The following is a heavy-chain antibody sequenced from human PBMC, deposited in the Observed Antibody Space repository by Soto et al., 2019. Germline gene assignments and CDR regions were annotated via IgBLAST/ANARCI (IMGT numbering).Heavy chain of an antibody. Sequence: QVQLVQSGAEVKKPGSSVKVSCKASGDTFSFYTINWVRQAPGLGLELVGRINPILSMSNYAQKFQGRVTMTADKSTSTAYMELRSLRSEDTAMYYCATSYGSGYRAFDYWGQGALVTVSS. D-gene: IGHD3-10*01. CDR1: GDTFSFYT. CDR2: INPILSMS. CDR3: ATSYGSGYRAFDY. V-gene: IGHV1-69*02. J-gene: IGHJ4*02.